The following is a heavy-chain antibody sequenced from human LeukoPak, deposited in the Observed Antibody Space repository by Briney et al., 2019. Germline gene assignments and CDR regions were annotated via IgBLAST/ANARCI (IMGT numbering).Heavy chain of an antibody. CDR2: ISIGSTYI. V-gene: IGHV3-21*01. CDR1: GITFSRYS. J-gene: IGHJ4*02. Sequence: GGSLRLSCAASGITFSRYSMNWVRQAPGKGLEWVSSISIGSTYIYYADSVKGRFTVSRDNGKKLVHLQLNSLRAEDTAVYFCARIPHPDYADAQWGQGTLVIVSS. CDR3: ARIPHPDYADAQ. D-gene: IGHD4-17*01.